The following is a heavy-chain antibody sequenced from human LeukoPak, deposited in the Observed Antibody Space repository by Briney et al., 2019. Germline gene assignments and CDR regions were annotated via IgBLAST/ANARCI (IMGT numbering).Heavy chain of an antibody. CDR3: AMPLVSDYYDSSGYWGY. V-gene: IGHV3-23*01. J-gene: IGHJ4*02. CDR1: GFTFSSYA. Sequence: GGSLRLSCAASGFTFSSYAMSWVRQAPGKGLEWVSAISGSGDSTYYSDSVKGRFTISRDNSKNTLYVQMNSLRAEDTAVYYCAMPLVSDYYDSSGYWGYWGQGTLVTVSS. D-gene: IGHD3-22*01. CDR2: ISGSGDST.